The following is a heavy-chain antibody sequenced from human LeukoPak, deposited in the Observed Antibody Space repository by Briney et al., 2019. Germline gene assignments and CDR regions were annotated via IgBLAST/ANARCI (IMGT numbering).Heavy chain of an antibody. J-gene: IGHJ4*02. Sequence: ASVKVSCKASGGTFSSYAISWVRQAPGQGLEWMGGIIPIFGTANYAQKFQGRVRITTDESTSTAYMELSSLRSEDTAVYYCARDGRRVAAAGRVYYFDYWGQGTLVTVSS. CDR2: IIPIFGTA. D-gene: IGHD6-13*01. CDR1: GGTFSSYA. V-gene: IGHV1-69*05. CDR3: ARDGRRVAAAGRVYYFDY.